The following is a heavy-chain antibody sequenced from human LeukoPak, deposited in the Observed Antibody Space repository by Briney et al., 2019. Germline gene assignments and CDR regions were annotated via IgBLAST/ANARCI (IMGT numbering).Heavy chain of an antibody. Sequence: SETLSLTCTVSGGSISSYYWSWIRQPPGKGLEWIGYIYYGGSTNYNPSLKSRVTISVDTSKNQFSLKLSSVTAADTAVYYCAGGDYYDSSGYYVYYYGMDVWGQGTTVTVSS. CDR2: IYYGGST. J-gene: IGHJ6*02. D-gene: IGHD3-22*01. CDR1: GGSISSYY. V-gene: IGHV4-59*01. CDR3: AGGDYYDSSGYYVYYYGMDV.